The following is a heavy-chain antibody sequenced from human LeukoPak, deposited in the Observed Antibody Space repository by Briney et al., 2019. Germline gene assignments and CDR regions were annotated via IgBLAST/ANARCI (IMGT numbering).Heavy chain of an antibody. CDR2: IYYSGST. Sequence: PSETLSLTCTVSGGSISSGGYYWSWIRQHPGKGLEWIGYIYYSGSTNYNPSLKSRVTISVDTSKNQFSLKLSSVTAADTAVYYCARGQRWFGVGRWGQGTLVTVSS. V-gene: IGHV4-31*03. J-gene: IGHJ4*02. CDR3: ARGQRWFGVGR. CDR1: GGSISSGGYY. D-gene: IGHD3-10*01.